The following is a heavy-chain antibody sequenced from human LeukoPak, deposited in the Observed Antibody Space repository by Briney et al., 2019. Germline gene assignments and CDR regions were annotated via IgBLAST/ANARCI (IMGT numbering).Heavy chain of an antibody. CDR3: ARGYYDSSGYFGY. V-gene: IGHV1-3*03. CDR2: INAGNGNT. D-gene: IGHD3-22*01. J-gene: IGHJ4*02. CDR1: GYTFTGYY. Sequence: ASVKVSCKASGYTFTGYYMHWVRQAPGQGLEWMGWINAGNGNTKYSQEFQGRVTITRDTSASTAYMELSSLRPEDMAVYYCARGYYDSSGYFGYWGQGTLVTVSS.